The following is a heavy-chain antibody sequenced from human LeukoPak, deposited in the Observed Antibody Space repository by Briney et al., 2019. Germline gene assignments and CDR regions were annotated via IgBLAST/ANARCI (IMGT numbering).Heavy chain of an antibody. CDR1: GGTFSSYA. J-gene: IGHJ3*02. CDR2: IIPIFSTA. V-gene: IGHV1-69*05. D-gene: IGHD3-22*01. CDR3: ARAYDSSALGAFDI. Sequence: GSSVKVSCKASGGTFSSYAISWVRQAPGQGLEWMGGIIPIFSTANYAQKFQGRVTITTDESTSTAYMELSSLRSEDTAVYYCARAYDSSALGAFDIWGQGTMVTVSS.